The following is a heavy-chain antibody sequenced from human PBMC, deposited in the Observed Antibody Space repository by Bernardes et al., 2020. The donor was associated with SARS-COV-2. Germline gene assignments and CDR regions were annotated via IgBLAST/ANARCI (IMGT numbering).Heavy chain of an antibody. CDR3: VRDPGGWFDP. V-gene: IGHV4-31*03. CDR2: IHHTGNP. J-gene: IGHJ5*02. Sequence: SETLSLTCSVSGDSIGSTGDYWTWIRQHPGKDLEWIGYIHHTGNPYYNPSLRSRVSISIDTSKNQFSLEVTSVTFADTAVYYCVRDPGGWFDPWGQGIQVTVSS. D-gene: IGHD3-10*01. CDR1: GDSIGSTGDY.